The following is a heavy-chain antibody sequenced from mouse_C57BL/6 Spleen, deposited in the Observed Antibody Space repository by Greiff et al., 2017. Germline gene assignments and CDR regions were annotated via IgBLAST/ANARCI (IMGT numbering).Heavy chain of an antibody. CDR1: GFTFSSYA. Sequence: DVMLVESGGGLVKPGGSLKLSCAASGFTFSSYAMSWVRQTPEKRLEWVATISDGGSYTYYPDNVKGRFTISRDNAKNNLYLQRSHLKSEDTAMYYCARDDYDDYYAMDYWGQGTSVTVSS. D-gene: IGHD2-4*01. CDR2: ISDGGSYT. J-gene: IGHJ4*01. V-gene: IGHV5-4*01. CDR3: ARDDYDDYYAMDY.